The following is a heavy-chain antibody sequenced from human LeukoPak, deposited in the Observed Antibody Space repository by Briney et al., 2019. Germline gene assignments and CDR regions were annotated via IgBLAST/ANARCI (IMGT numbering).Heavy chain of an antibody. CDR3: ARHTGGGVATTGQVDYYYYYYMDV. CDR1: GFTFGDSY. J-gene: IGHJ6*03. D-gene: IGHD6-13*01. CDR2: ISGSGHTI. V-gene: IGHV3-11*04. Sequence: GGSLRLSCAASGFTFGDSYMNWIRQAPGKGLEGVSFISGSGHTIYYADSVKGRFTISRDNSKNSLYLQMNSLRAEDTAVYYCARHTGGGVATTGQVDYYYYYYMDVWGKGTTVTVSS.